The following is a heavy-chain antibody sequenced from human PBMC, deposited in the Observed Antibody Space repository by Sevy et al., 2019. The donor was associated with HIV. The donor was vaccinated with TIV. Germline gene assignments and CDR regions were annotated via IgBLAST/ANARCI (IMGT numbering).Heavy chain of an antibody. CDR1: GGSISSGDYY. CDR2: IYYSGNT. V-gene: IGHV4-30-4*01. Sequence: SETLSLTCTVSGGSISSGDYYWSWIRQPPGKGLEWIGYIYYSGNTYYNPSLKSRVNISLDTSKSQFSLKLSSVTVADTAVYYCARDRPPFDPWGQGTLVTVSS. J-gene: IGHJ5*02. CDR3: ARDRPPFDP.